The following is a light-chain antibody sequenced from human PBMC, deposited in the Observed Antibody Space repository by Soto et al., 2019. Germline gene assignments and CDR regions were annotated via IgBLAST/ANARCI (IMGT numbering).Light chain of an antibody. CDR3: QQRSYWPRT. J-gene: IGKJ1*01. V-gene: IGKV3-11*01. Sequence: IVLTKSLATLSLYTGERATLSCRASQNISNYVIWYQQKPGQAPRLVIYDVSNRAAGIPARFSGSGSGTDFTLTISSLEPEDIAVYFCQQRSYWPRTFGLGAMVE. CDR2: DVS. CDR1: QNISNY.